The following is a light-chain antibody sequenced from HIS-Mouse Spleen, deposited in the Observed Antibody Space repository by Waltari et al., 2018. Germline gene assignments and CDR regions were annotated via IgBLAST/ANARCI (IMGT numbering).Light chain of an antibody. Sequence: DIQITLYPSSLSASVGDRLTPTCRGSQGISSYLHWYQQKPGKAPKLLIYAASSVQTGVPSRFSGSGSGTDFTLTISSLQPEDFATYYCQQCDSTPRTFGGGTKVEIK. CDR1: QGISSY. CDR2: AAS. CDR3: QQCDSTPRT. V-gene: IGKV1-39*01. J-gene: IGKJ4*01.